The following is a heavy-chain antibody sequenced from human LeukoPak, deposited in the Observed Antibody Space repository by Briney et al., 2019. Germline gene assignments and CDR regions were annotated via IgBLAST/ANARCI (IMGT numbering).Heavy chain of an antibody. V-gene: IGHV3-23*01. D-gene: IGHD6-13*01. CDR1: GFTFSSYA. J-gene: IGHJ4*02. Sequence: GGSLRLSCAASGFTFSSYAMSWVRQAPGKGLEWVSAISGSGGSTYYADSVKGRFTISRDNSKNTLYLQMNSLRAEDTAVYYCAKASGYSSSWYVPFDYWGQGTLVTVSS. CDR3: AKASGYSSSWYVPFDY. CDR2: ISGSGGST.